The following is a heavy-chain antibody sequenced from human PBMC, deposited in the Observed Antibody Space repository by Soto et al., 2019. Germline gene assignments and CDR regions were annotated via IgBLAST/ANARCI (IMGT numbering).Heavy chain of an antibody. J-gene: IGHJ6*02. CDR1: GYTFTSYG. CDR3: AREGLQLVGYYYYGMDV. V-gene: IGHV1-18*04. Sequence: ASVKVSCKASGYTFTSYGISWVRQAPGQGLEWMGWISAYNGNTNYAQKLQGRVTMTTDTSTSTAYMELRSLRSDDTAVYYCAREGLQLVGYYYYGMDVWGQGTTVTSP. D-gene: IGHD6-6*01. CDR2: ISAYNGNT.